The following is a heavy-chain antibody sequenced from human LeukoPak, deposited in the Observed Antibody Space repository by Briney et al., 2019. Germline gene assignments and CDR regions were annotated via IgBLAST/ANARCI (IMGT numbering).Heavy chain of an antibody. V-gene: IGHV3-15*01. Sequence: GGSLRLSCAASGFTFSNAWMSWVRQAPGKGLEWVGRIKSKTDGGTTDYAAPVKGRFTISRDDSKNTLYLQMDSVKAEDKAVYYCTTARVIDSSGYQGVTDYWGQGTLVTVSS. CDR3: TTARVIDSSGYQGVTDY. CDR1: GFTFSNAW. CDR2: IKSKTDGGTT. J-gene: IGHJ4*02. D-gene: IGHD3-22*01.